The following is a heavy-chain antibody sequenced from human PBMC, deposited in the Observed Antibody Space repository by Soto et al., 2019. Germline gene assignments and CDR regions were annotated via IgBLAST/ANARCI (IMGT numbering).Heavy chain of an antibody. V-gene: IGHV4-59*12. CDR3: ARDLRFRGFYGMDV. Sequence: SETLSRTCTVCGGSISSYYWSWIRQPPGKGLEWIGYIYYSGSTYYNPSLKSRVTISVDTSKNQFSLKLSSVTAADTAVYYCARDLRFRGFYGMDVWGQGTTVTVSS. CDR2: IYYSGST. J-gene: IGHJ6*02. D-gene: IGHD3-10*01. CDR1: GGSISSYY.